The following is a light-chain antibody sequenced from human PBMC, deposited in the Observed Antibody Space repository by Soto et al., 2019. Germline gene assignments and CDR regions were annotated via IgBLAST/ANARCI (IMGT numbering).Light chain of an antibody. Sequence: EIVLTQSPGTLSLSPGERATLSCRASQSVSSSCLAWYQQKPGQAPRLLIYGASSRATGIPDRFSGSGSGTDFTLTISRLEPEDFAVYYCQQYGSSPRVTFGQGTKVDIK. CDR3: QQYGSSPRVT. V-gene: IGKV3-20*01. CDR2: GAS. J-gene: IGKJ1*01. CDR1: QSVSSSC.